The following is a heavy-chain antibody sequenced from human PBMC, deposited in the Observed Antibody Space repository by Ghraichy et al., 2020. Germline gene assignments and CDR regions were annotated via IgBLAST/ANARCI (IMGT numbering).Heavy chain of an antibody. CDR3: ATKAYCSGGSCYYDYYGMDV. V-gene: IGHV3-23*01. CDR2: ISGSGGST. Sequence: GSLRLSCAASGFTFSSYAMSWVRQAPGKGLEWVSAISGSGGSTYYADSVKGRFTISRDNSKNTLYLQMNSLRAEDTAVYYCATKAYCSGGSCYYDYYGMDVWGQGTTVTVS. J-gene: IGHJ6*02. D-gene: IGHD2-15*01. CDR1: GFTFSSYA.